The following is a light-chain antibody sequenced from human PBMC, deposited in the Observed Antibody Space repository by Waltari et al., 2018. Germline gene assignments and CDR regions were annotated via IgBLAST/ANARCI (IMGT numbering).Light chain of an antibody. CDR2: DVS. V-gene: IGLV2-14*01. J-gene: IGLJ3*02. Sequence: QSALTQPTSVSGSPGQSITISCTGTSRDVGFYNYVSWYQQYPGKVPQLLIYDVSDRPSGVSGRFSGSKSGNTASLTISGRQADDEADYYCNSYTGSSSWVFGGGTKLTVL. CDR1: SRDVGFYNY. CDR3: NSYTGSSSWV.